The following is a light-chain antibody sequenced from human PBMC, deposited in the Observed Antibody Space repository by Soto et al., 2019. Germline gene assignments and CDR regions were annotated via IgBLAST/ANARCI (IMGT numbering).Light chain of an antibody. CDR2: DAS. CDR3: QQYNPDPCI. V-gene: IGKV1-5*01. Sequence: DTQLNQSPGTLSASIGDRLSITCRSSQPISDWLAWYQHQPGQAPKLLIFDASSLESGVPSRFRGTGSGTECTRALTSLQPDDFATYDCQQYNPDPCIFGPGTTVEIK. CDR1: QPISDW. J-gene: IGKJ3*01.